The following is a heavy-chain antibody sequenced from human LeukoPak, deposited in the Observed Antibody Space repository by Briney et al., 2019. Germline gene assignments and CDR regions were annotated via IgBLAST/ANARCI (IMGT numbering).Heavy chain of an antibody. CDR2: ISAYNGNT. V-gene: IGHV1-18*01. J-gene: IGHJ1*01. D-gene: IGHD4-17*01. Sequence: ASVKVSCKASGYTFTSYGISWVRQAPGQRLEWMGWISAYNGNTNYAQKLQGRVTMTTDTSTSTAYMELRSLRSDDTAVYYCARDGGPTVTTGTEYFQHWGQGTLVTVSS. CDR3: ARDGGPTVTTGTEYFQH. CDR1: GYTFTSYG.